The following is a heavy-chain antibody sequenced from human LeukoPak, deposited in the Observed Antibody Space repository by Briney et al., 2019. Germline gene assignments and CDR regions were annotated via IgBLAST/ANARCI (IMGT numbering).Heavy chain of an antibody. Sequence: GGSLRLSCAASGFTVSSNYMSWVRQAPGKGLEWVSVIYSGGSTYYADSVKGRFTISRDNSKNTLYLQMNSLRAEDTAVYYCARDKVEDEAEADYWGQGTLVTVSS. CDR2: IYSGGST. J-gene: IGHJ4*02. CDR1: GFTVSSNY. D-gene: IGHD2-15*01. V-gene: IGHV3-66*01. CDR3: ARDKVEDEAEADY.